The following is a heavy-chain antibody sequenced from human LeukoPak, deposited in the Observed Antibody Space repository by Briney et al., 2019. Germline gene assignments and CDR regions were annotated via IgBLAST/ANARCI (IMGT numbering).Heavy chain of an antibody. CDR1: GYSISSGSY. V-gene: IGHV4-38-2*01. Sequence: KPSETLSLTCAVSGYSISSGSYWGWVRQPPGKGLEWIGSIYHSGDTYYNPSLRSRLTISVDKFKNQFSLKLTSMTAADTAVYYCSRQGSRSWYGDFDYWGQGTLVTVSS. CDR2: IYHSGDT. CDR3: SRQGSRSWYGDFDY. D-gene: IGHD6-13*01. J-gene: IGHJ4*02.